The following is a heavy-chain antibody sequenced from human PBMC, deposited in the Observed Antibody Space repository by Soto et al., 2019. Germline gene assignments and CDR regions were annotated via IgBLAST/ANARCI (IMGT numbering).Heavy chain of an antibody. CDR2: IKQDGSEK. CDR1: GFTFIRYW. CDR3: ARIDSSTFGAFDI. J-gene: IGHJ3*02. D-gene: IGHD6-13*01. V-gene: IGHV3-7*01. Sequence: GGSLRLSCAASGFTFIRYWMSWVLQAPGKGLEWVANIKQDGSEKYYVDSVKGRFTISRDNAKNSLYLQMNSLRAEDTAVYYCARIDSSTFGAFDIWGQGTMVTVSS.